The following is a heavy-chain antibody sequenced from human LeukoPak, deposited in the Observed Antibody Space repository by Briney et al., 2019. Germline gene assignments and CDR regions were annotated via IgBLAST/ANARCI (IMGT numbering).Heavy chain of an antibody. J-gene: IGHJ4*02. V-gene: IGHV4-39*01. CDR2: IYYSGST. Sequence: SETLSLTCTVYGGSISSSSYYWGWIRQPPGKGLEWIGSIYYSGSTYYNPSLKSRVTISVDTSKNQFSLKLSSVTAADTAVYYCARQHRMGAGYFDYWGQGTLVTVSS. D-gene: IGHD6-19*01. CDR1: GGSISSSSYY. CDR3: ARQHRMGAGYFDY.